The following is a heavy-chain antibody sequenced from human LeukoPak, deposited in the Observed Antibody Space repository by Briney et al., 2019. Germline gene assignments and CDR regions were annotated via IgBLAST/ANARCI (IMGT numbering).Heavy chain of an antibody. V-gene: IGHV1-69*13. J-gene: IGHJ5*02. D-gene: IGHD3/OR15-3a*01. CDR3: ARDVDCPDCRGRVENWFDP. Sequence: SVKVSCKVSGYTLTELSMHWVRQAPGQGLEWMGGIIPIFGTANYAQKFQGRVTITADESTSTAYMELSSLRSEDTAVYYCARDVDCPDCRGRVENWFDPWGQGTLVTVSS. CDR2: IIPIFGTA. CDR1: GYTLTELS.